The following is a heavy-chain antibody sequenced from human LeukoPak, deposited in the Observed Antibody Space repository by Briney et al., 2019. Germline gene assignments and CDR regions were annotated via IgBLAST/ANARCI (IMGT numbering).Heavy chain of an antibody. J-gene: IGHJ5*02. V-gene: IGHV3-30*02. CDR3: AKGGDIVGARTHNNWFDP. D-gene: IGHD1-26*01. CDR2: IRYDGSNK. CDR1: GFTFSSYG. Sequence: GGSLRLSCAASGFTFSSYGMHWVRQAPGKGLEWVAFIRYDGSNKYYADSVKGRFTISRDNSKNTLYLQMNSLRAEDTAVYYCAKGGDIVGARTHNNWFDPWGQGTLVTVSS.